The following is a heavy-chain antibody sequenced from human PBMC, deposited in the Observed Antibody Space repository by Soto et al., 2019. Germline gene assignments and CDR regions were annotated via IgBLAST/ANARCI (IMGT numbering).Heavy chain of an antibody. CDR3: ARDKDDSSGYPHFDY. CDR1: GGSISSGGYY. J-gene: IGHJ4*02. V-gene: IGHV4-31*03. Sequence: QVQLQESGPGLVKPSQTLSLTCTVSGGSISSGGYYWSWIRQHPGKGLGWIGYIYYSGSTYYNPSLKSRVTISVDTSKNQFSLKLSSVTAADTAVYYCARDKDDSSGYPHFDYWGQGTLVTVSS. D-gene: IGHD3-22*01. CDR2: IYYSGST.